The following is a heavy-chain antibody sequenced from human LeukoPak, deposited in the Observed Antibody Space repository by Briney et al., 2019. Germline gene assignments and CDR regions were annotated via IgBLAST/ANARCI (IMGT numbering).Heavy chain of an antibody. CDR3: AKSNSYGLIDY. Sequence: SETLSLTCGVSGYSISSGYYWGWVRQSPGKGLEWIGNIYSSGNTYYNASLKSRVTMYIDTSKNQFFLKLSSVTAADTAMYYCAKSNSYGLIDYWGQGTLVTVSS. CDR1: GYSISSGYY. D-gene: IGHD2/OR15-2a*01. V-gene: IGHV4-38-2*01. CDR2: IYSSGNT. J-gene: IGHJ4*02.